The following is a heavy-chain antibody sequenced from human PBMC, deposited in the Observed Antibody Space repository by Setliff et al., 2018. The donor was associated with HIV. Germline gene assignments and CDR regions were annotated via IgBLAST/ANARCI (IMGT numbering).Heavy chain of an antibody. V-gene: IGHV4-34*01. CDR3: ASQGVRGAYTWFDP. D-gene: IGHD3-10*01. CDR2: INRSGST. Sequence: PSETLSLTCAVYGGSLSGDYWSWISQPPGKGVEWIGEINRSGSTNYSPSLKSRVTISVDTSKNQFSLKRRAATAAYTAVYYCASQGVRGAYTWFDPWGQGTRVTVSS. CDR1: GGSLSGDY. J-gene: IGHJ5*02.